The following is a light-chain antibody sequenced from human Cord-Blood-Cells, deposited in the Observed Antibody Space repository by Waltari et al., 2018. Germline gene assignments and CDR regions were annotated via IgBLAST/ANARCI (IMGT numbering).Light chain of an antibody. Sequence: QSVLTQPPSASGTPGQRVTIPCSGSSSNNGSHTVNWYQQLPGTAPQLLIYSNNQRPSGVPDRFSGSKSGTSASLAISGLQSEDEADYYCAAWDDSLNGVVFGGGTKLTVL. CDR1: SSNNGSHT. V-gene: IGLV1-44*01. CDR2: SNN. J-gene: IGLJ2*01. CDR3: AAWDDSLNGVV.